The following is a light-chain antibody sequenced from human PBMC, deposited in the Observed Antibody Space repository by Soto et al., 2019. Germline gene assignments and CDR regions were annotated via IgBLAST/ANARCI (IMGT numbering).Light chain of an antibody. V-gene: IGKV3-15*01. CDR1: QSVSSN. CDR2: GAS. J-gene: IGKJ5*01. CDR3: QQYGRSIPIT. Sequence: VMTQSPDSLSVSPGERATLSCRASQSVSSNLAWYQQKLGQAPRLLIYGASTRATGISARFSGSGSGTDFTLTISRLEPEDLAVYYCQQYGRSIPITFGQGTRLEIK.